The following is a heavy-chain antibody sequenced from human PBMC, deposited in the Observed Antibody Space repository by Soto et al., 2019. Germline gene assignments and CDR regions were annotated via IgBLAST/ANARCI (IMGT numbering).Heavy chain of an antibody. CDR3: TTDPDVVVVPAAVIYYYYGMDG. J-gene: IGHJ6*02. CDR1: GFTFSNAW. Sequence: VQLVESGGGLVKPGGSRRLSCAASGFTFSNAWMSWVRQAPGKGLEWVGRIKSKTDGGTTDYAAPVKGRFTISRDDSRNTLYRQMNSLKTEDTAVYYCTTDPDVVVVPAAVIYYYYGMDGWGQGTTVTVSS. CDR2: IKSKTDGGTT. V-gene: IGHV3-15*01. D-gene: IGHD2-2*01.